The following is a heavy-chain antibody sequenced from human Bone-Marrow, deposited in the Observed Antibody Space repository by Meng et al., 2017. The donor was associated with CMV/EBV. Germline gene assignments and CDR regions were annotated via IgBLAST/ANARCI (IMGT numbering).Heavy chain of an antibody. CDR1: GYTFTDYY. D-gene: IGHD3-3*01. CDR2: VNPNSGGT. J-gene: IGHJ4*02. V-gene: IGHV1-2*02. CDR3: AGALWSGYYISR. Sequence: ASVKVSCKASGYTFTDYYIHWVRQAPGQGLEWMGRVNPNSGGTNSAQRFQGRVTMTRDTSTSTVYMELSSLRSEDTAVYYCAGALWSGYYISRWGQGTRVTGYS.